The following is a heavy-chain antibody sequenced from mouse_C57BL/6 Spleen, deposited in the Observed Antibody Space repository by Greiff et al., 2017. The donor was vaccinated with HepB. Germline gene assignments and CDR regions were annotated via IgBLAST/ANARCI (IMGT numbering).Heavy chain of an antibody. CDR1: GFTFSDYY. CDR2: INYDGSST. Sequence: EVMLVESEGGLVQPGSSMKLSCTASGFTFSDYYMAWVRQVPEKGLEWVANINYDGSSTYYLDSLKSRFIISRDNAKNILYLQMSSLKSEDTATYYCARDRVLRYFDVWGTGTTVTVSS. CDR3: ARDRVLRYFDV. J-gene: IGHJ1*03. V-gene: IGHV5-16*01. D-gene: IGHD1-1*01.